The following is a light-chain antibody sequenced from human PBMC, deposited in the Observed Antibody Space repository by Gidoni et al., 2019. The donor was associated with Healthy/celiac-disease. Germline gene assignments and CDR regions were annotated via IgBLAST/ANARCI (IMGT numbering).Light chain of an antibody. CDR2: DAS. Sequence: IQMTQSPSSLSASVGDRVTITCRASQSISSYLNWYQQKPGKAPKLLIYDASSLQSGVPSRFSGSGSGTDFTLTISSLQPEDFATYYCQQRYSTPRTFGQGTKVEIK. J-gene: IGKJ1*01. CDR3: QQRYSTPRT. V-gene: IGKV1-39*01. CDR1: QSISSY.